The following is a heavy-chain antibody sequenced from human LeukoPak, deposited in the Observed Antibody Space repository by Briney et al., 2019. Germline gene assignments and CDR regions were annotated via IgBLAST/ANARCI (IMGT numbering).Heavy chain of an antibody. CDR2: IYPGDSDT. D-gene: IGHD2-2*01. CDR1: GYRFTSYW. J-gene: IGHJ5*02. V-gene: IGHV5-51*01. CDR3: ARQVPAATNWFDP. Sequence: KPGESLKISCKGSGYRFTSYWIGWVRQMPGKGLEWMGIIYPGDSDTRYSPSFQGQVTISADKSISTAYLQWSSLKASDTAMYYCARQVPAATNWFDPWGQGTLVTVSS.